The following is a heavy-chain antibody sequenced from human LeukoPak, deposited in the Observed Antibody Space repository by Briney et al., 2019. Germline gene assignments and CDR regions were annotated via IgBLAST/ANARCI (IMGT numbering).Heavy chain of an antibody. CDR3: ARPRLGTGDAFDL. D-gene: IGHD7-27*01. J-gene: IGHJ3*01. V-gene: IGHV3-74*03. Sequence: PGGSLRLSCAASGFSFSSYWMNRVRQAPGKGLVWVSRIKEDGSFTEHADSVRGRFTISRDNAENTVYLQMKSLRAEDTAIYYCARPRLGTGDAFDLWGQGTMVTVSS. CDR2: IKEDGSFT. CDR1: GFSFSSYW.